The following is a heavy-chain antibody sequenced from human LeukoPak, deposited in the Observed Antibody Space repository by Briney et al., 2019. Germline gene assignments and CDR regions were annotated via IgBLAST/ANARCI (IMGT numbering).Heavy chain of an antibody. CDR3: ARVLAYCGGDCYLHDAFDI. D-gene: IGHD2-21*02. Sequence: SETLSLTCIVSGGSISSYYWSWIRQPPGKGLEWIGNIYSSGTTNYNPSLKSRVTISMDTSKNQFSLKLSSVTAADTAVYYCARVLAYCGGDCYLHDAFDIWGQGTMVTVSS. CDR1: GGSISSYY. CDR2: IYSSGTT. J-gene: IGHJ3*02. V-gene: IGHV4-59*13.